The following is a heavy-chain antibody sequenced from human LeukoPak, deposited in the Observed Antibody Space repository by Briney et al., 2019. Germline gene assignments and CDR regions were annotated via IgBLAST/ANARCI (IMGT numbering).Heavy chain of an antibody. CDR1: GFTFSSYA. D-gene: IGHD2-15*01. Sequence: GGSLRLSCAASGFTFSSYAMHWVRQAPGKGLEWVAVISYDGSNKYYADSVKGRFTISRDNSKNTLYLQMNSLRAEDTAVYYCASLCSCGSCKIDYWGQGTLVTVSS. V-gene: IGHV3-30*04. J-gene: IGHJ4*02. CDR2: ISYDGSNK. CDR3: ASLCSCGSCKIDY.